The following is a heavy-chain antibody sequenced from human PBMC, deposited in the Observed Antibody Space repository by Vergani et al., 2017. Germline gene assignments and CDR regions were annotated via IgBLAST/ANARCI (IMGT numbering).Heavy chain of an antibody. V-gene: IGHV1-69*01. CDR2: IIPIFGTA. CDR3: AKAVAPNTGLVWFDP. J-gene: IGHJ5*02. Sequence: QVQLVQSGAELRKPGASVKVSCKASGYTFTAYFLWWMRQAPGQGLEWMGGIIPIFGTANYAQKFQGRVTITADESTSTAYMELSSLRSEDTAVYYCAKAVAPNTGLVWFDPWGQGTLVTVSS. CDR1: GYTFTAYF. D-gene: IGHD6-19*01.